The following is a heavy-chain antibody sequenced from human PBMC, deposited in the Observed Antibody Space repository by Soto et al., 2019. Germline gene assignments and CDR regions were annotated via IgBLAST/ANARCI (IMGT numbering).Heavy chain of an antibody. CDR2: IYSGGTT. J-gene: IGHJ4*02. CDR3: ARGGSRRLQLLFVFDS. CDR1: GFTVSSNY. V-gene: IGHV3-53*01. Sequence: EVQLVASGGGLIQPGGSLRLSCAASGFTVSSNYMSWVRQAPGKGLEWVSVIYSGGTTYYADSVKDRFTISRDNSKNTVYLQMNGLRAEDTAVYYCARGGSRRLQLLFVFDSWGQGTLVTVSS. D-gene: IGHD1-1*01.